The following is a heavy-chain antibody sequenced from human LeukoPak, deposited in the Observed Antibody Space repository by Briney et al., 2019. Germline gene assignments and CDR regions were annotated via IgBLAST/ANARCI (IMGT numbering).Heavy chain of an antibody. CDR1: GFTFSSYG. Sequence: GRSLRLSCAASGFTFSSYGMHWARQAPGKGLEWVAVISYDGSHKYSADSVKGRFTISRDNSKNTLYLQMNSLRTEDTAVYFCSASRPHYGDYYGLDVWGHGTTVTVSS. CDR3: SASRPHYGDYYGLDV. V-gene: IGHV3-30*03. CDR2: ISYDGSHK. J-gene: IGHJ6*02. D-gene: IGHD4/OR15-4a*01.